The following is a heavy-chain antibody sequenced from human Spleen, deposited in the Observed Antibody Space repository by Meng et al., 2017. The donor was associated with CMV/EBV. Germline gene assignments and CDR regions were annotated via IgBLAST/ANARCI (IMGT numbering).Heavy chain of an antibody. Sequence: GESLKISCAASGFTFINYPMSWVRQAPERGLEWVSAISGSGGTTYYADSVKGRFTISRDNSRNTLYLQMNSLRAEDTAVYYCARVSATIFGVAYRDYYYGMDVWGQGTTVTVSS. D-gene: IGHD3-3*01. J-gene: IGHJ6*02. CDR3: ARVSATIFGVAYRDYYYGMDV. CDR1: GFTFINYP. V-gene: IGHV3-23*01. CDR2: ISGSGGTT.